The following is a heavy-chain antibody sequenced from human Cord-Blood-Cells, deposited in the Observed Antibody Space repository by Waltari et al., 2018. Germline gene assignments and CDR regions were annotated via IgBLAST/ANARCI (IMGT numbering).Heavy chain of an antibody. J-gene: IGHJ4*02. CDR1: GGSISSSSYY. V-gene: IGHV4-39*01. D-gene: IGHD1-1*01. CDR2: IYYSGST. Sequence: QLQLQESGPGLVKPSETLSLTCTVSGGSISSSSYYWGWIRQPPGEGLEWIGSIYYSGSTYYNPSLKSRVTISVDTSKNQFSLKLSSVTAADTAVYYCARLGTGTTFDYWGQGTLVTVSS. CDR3: ARLGTGTTFDY.